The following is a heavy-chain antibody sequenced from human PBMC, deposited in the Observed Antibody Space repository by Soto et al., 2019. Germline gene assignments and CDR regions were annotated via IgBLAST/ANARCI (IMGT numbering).Heavy chain of an antibody. CDR2: IWYDGSNK. V-gene: IGHV3-33*01. J-gene: IGHJ6*02. Sequence: GGSLRLSCAASGFTFSSYGMHWVRQAPGKGLEWVAVIWYDGSNKYYADSVKGRFTISRDNSKNTLYLQMNSLRAEGTAVYYYARGGPDCSSTSCGRVYYYYYGMDVWGQGTTVTVSS. D-gene: IGHD2-2*01. CDR3: ARGGPDCSSTSCGRVYYYYYGMDV. CDR1: GFTFSSYG.